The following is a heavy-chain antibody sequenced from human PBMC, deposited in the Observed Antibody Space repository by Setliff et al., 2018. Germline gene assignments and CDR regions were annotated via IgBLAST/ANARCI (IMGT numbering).Heavy chain of an antibody. CDR3: ASTWIQHHRGGDGGGY. Sequence: SVKVSCKASGGTFSSYAISWVRQAPGQGLEWMGGIIPILGIANYAQKFQGRVTITADKSTRTADMELSSLRSEDTAVYYCASTWIQHHRGGDGGGYWGQGTLVTVSS. D-gene: IGHD5-18*01. J-gene: IGHJ4*02. V-gene: IGHV1-69*10. CDR1: GGTFSSYA. CDR2: IIPILGIA.